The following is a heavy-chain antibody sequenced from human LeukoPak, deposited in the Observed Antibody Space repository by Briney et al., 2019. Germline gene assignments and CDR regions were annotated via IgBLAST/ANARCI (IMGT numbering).Heavy chain of an antibody. D-gene: IGHD3-16*01. J-gene: IGHJ4*02. CDR3: ARVESRYAVQAEY. Sequence: SETLSLTCTVSGDSIRGYYWTWIRQPPGKGLEWIGYVYYSESTNYNPSLKSRVTISVDTSKNQFSLKLTSVIAADTAVYYCARVESRYAVQAEYWGQGTLVTVSS. V-gene: IGHV4-59*01. CDR2: VYYSEST. CDR1: GDSIRGYY.